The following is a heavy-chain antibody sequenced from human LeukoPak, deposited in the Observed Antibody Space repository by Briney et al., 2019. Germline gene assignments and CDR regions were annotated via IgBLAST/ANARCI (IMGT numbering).Heavy chain of an antibody. Sequence: SETLSLTCTVSGGSISTYYRSWIRQPPGKGLEWIGYIYYSGSTNYNPSLNSRVTISVDTSKNQFSLRLSSVTAADTAVYYCARRSSGNWYFDLWGRGTLVTVSS. D-gene: IGHD1-14*01. V-gene: IGHV4-59*08. CDR1: GGSISTYY. CDR2: IYYSGST. J-gene: IGHJ2*01. CDR3: ARRSSGNWYFDL.